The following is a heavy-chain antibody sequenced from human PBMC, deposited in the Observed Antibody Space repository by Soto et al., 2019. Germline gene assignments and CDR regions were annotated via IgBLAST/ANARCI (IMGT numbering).Heavy chain of an antibody. CDR1: GGSISSGDYY. V-gene: IGHV4-30-4*01. J-gene: IGHJ4*02. Sequence: SETLSLTCTVSGGSISSGDYYWSWIRQPPGKGLEWIGYIYYSGSTYYNPSLKSRVTISVDTSKNQFSLKLSSVTAADTAVYYCARGGDVSGSYRSRGYFDYWGQGTLVTVSS. CDR2: IYYSGST. D-gene: IGHD3-16*02. CDR3: ARGGDVSGSYRSRGYFDY.